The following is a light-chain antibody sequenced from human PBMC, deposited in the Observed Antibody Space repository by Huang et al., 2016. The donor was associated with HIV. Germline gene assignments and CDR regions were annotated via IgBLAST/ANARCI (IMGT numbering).Light chain of an antibody. Sequence: EIVMTQSPATLSVSPGERATLSCRASQSVTCLAWYQQKPGQTPRLLIYGASTRAPGIPARFSGSGSGTDFTLTISSLQSEDFAVYYCQQYNNWPSITFGQGTRLEIK. CDR2: GAS. V-gene: IGKV3-15*01. CDR3: QQYNNWPSIT. J-gene: IGKJ5*01. CDR1: QSVTC.